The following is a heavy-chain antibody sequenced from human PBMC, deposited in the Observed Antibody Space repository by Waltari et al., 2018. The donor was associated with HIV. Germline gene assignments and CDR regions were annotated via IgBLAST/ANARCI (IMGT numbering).Heavy chain of an antibody. CDR3: ARVGCSSASCYSGWFDP. Sequence: QAQLAQSGAEVKKPGASVKVSCKASGYTFTSYGISWVRPAPGQGLEGLGWSSAYNGNTNDEKKLQGRVTMTTDTSTSTAYRELRSLGSDDTAVYYCARVGCSSASCYSGWFDPWGQGTLVTVSS. J-gene: IGHJ5*02. V-gene: IGHV1-18*01. D-gene: IGHD2-2*01. CDR2: SSAYNGNT. CDR1: GYTFTSYG.